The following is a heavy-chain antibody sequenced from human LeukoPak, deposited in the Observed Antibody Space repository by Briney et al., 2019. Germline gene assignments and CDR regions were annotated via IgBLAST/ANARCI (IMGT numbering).Heavy chain of an antibody. CDR2: ISYDGSNK. V-gene: IGHV3-30*18. CDR3: AKDQGSWGSYRYFDY. J-gene: IGHJ4*02. D-gene: IGHD3-16*02. CDR1: GFTFSSYG. Sequence: GGSLRLSCAASGFTFSSYGMHWVRQAPGKGLEWVAVISYDGSNKYYADSVKGRFTISRDNSKNTLYLQMNSLRAEDTAVYYCAKDQGSWGSYRYFDYWGQGTLVTVSS.